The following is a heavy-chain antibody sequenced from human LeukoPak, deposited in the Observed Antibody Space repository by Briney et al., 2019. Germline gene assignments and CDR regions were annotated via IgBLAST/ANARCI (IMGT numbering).Heavy chain of an antibody. CDR1: GFTFSSYS. CDR2: ISGSGDGT. V-gene: IGHV3-23*01. CDR3: AKEFGRVAATARDY. Sequence: GGSLRLSCAASGFTFSSYSMSWVRQAPGEGLEWVSGISGSGDGTYYADSVKGRFTLSRDNSKNTLYLQMTSLRAEDTAVYYCAKEFGRVAATARDYWGQGTLVTVSS. J-gene: IGHJ4*02. D-gene: IGHD2-15*01.